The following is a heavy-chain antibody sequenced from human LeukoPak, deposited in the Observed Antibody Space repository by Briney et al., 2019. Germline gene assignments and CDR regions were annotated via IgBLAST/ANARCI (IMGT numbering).Heavy chain of an antibody. D-gene: IGHD3-22*01. CDR2: INPSGGST. J-gene: IGHJ4*02. V-gene: IGHV1-46*01. Sequence: ASVKVSCKASGYTFTNYYMHWVRQAPGQGLEWMGIINPSGGSTSYAQKFQGRVTMTRDTSTSTVYMELSSLRSEDTAVYYCARGRSYYYDSSAPPFWDYWGQGTLVTVSS. CDR1: GYTFTNYY. CDR3: ARGRSYYYDSSAPPFWDY.